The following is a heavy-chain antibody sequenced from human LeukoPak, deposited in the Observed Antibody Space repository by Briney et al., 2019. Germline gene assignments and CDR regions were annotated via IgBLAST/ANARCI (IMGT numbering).Heavy chain of an antibody. D-gene: IGHD2-15*01. CDR3: AREADCSGGSCYSFDY. CDR2: ISSNGGSK. J-gene: IGHJ4*02. V-gene: IGHV3-64*01. Sequence: GGSLRLSCAASGFTFSSYAMHCVRQAPGEGLEYVSAISSNGGSKYYANSVKGRFTISRDNSKNTLYLQKGSLRAEDMAVYYCAREADCSGGSCYSFDYWGQGTLVTVSS. CDR1: GFTFSSYA.